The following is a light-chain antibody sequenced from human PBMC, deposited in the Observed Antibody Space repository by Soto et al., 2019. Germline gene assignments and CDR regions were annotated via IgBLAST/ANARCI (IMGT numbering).Light chain of an antibody. Sequence: DIHITHSPSTLSSSLVDRVTITCRASQSISSWLAWYQQKPGKAPKLLIYDASSLESGVPSRFSGSGSGTGFTLTISRLEPEDFAMYYCQQYGSSLITFGQGTRLEIK. V-gene: IGKV1-5*01. J-gene: IGKJ5*01. CDR2: DAS. CDR1: QSISSW. CDR3: QQYGSSLIT.